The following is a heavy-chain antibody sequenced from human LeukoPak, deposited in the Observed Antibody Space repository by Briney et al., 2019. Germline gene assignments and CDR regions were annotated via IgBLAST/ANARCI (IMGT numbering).Heavy chain of an antibody. J-gene: IGHJ4*02. CDR3: ATGRWLQFTY. Sequence: TGGSPRLSCAASGFTFSSYEMNWVRQAPGKGLEWVSYISSSGSTIYYADSVKGRFTISRDNAKSSLYLQMNSLRAEDTAVYYCATGRWLQFTYWGQGTLVTVSS. D-gene: IGHD5-24*01. CDR1: GFTFSSYE. V-gene: IGHV3-48*03. CDR2: ISSSGSTI.